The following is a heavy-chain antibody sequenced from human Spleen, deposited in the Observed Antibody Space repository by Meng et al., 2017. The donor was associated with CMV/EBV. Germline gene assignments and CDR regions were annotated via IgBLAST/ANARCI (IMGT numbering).Heavy chain of an antibody. V-gene: IGHV6-1*01. J-gene: IGHJ4*02. D-gene: IGHD6-19*01. CDR2: TYYRSKWYN. CDR3: ARSGSSGWIDY. CDR1: GDSVSSNSAA. Sequence: HVTLHRQVPGLGKPSQTPSLTFAISGDSVSSNSAAGNWIRQPPSRGLEWLGRTYYRSKWYNGYAVSVKSRITINPDTSKNQFSLQLNSVTPEDTAMYYCARSGSSGWIDYWGQGTLVTVSS.